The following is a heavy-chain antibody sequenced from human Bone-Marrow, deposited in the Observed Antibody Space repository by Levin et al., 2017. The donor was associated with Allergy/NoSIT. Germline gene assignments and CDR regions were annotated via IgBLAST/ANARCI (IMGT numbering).Heavy chain of an antibody. CDR3: ALRRAFDI. Sequence: SCAASGFTFSSSAMHWVRQAPGKGLEWVAIISYDGSNKYYADSVKGRFTISRDNSKNTLYLQMNSLRAEDTAVYYCALRRAFDIWGQGTMVTVSS. CDR1: GFTFSSSA. J-gene: IGHJ3*02. V-gene: IGHV3-30-3*01. CDR2: ISYDGSNK.